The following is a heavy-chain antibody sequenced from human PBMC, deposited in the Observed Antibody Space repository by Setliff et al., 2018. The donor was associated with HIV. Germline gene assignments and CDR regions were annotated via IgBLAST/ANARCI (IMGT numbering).Heavy chain of an antibody. CDR2: VYSSGST. CDR3: TRRGRLYGPQSQ. V-gene: IGHV4-4*07. D-gene: IGHD2-15*01. CDR1: GGSITDYY. J-gene: IGHJ1*01. Sequence: SETLSLTCTVSGGSITDYYWTWIRQPAGKGLEWIGRVYSSGSTNCNPSLKSRVTMSVDTSTKQFSLTVTSVTAADTAVYYCTRRGRLYGPQSQWGPGTLVTVSS.